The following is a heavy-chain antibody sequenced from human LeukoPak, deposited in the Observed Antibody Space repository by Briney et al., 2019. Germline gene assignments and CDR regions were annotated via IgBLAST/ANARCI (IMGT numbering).Heavy chain of an antibody. Sequence: PGGSLTLSCAVSGFTLSSDWMHWVRQAPGKGLEWDSRMNQDGSDTSYADSVNGRFTISRDNAKNTVYLEMNSLRDEDSAVYCCVTVFGYWGQGTLVIVSS. CDR1: GFTLSSDW. CDR2: MNQDGSDT. CDR3: VTVFGY. V-gene: IGHV3-74*01. J-gene: IGHJ4*02.